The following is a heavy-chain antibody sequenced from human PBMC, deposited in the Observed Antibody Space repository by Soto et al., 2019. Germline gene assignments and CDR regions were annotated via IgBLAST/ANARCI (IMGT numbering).Heavy chain of an antibody. V-gene: IGHV1-69*08. CDR1: GGTFSSYT. CDR3: AREAYYYGSGAFFDY. J-gene: IGHJ4*02. D-gene: IGHD3-10*01. CDR2: IIPILGIA. Sequence: QVQLVQSGAEVKKPGSSVKVSCKASGGTFSSYTISWVRQAPGQGLEWMGRIIPILGIANYAQKFQGRVTSTADKSTSTAYMELSSLRSEDTAVYYCAREAYYYGSGAFFDYWGQGTLVTVSS.